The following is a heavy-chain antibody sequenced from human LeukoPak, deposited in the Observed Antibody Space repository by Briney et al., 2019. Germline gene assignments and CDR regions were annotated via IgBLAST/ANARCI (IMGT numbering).Heavy chain of an antibody. D-gene: IGHD6-19*01. J-gene: IGHJ4*01. CDR2: LSGSGITT. CDR3: AKGIYSSGWSYFDY. Sequence: RSAHQDTGKGLEWVSTLSGSGITTYYADSVKGRFTISRDNSKNTLYLQMNSLRAEDTAVYYCAKGIYSSGWSYFDYWGHGTLVTVSS. V-gene: IGHV3-23*01.